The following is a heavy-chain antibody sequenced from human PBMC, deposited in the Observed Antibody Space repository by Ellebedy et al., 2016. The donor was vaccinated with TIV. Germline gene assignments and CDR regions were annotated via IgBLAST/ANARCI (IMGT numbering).Heavy chain of an antibody. CDR1: GGSIGTYS. D-gene: IGHD3-10*01. CDR2: ISSGNT. J-gene: IGHJ4*02. Sequence: MPGGSLRLSCTVSGGSIGTYSWHWIRQPPGKGLEWIGHISSGNTDYNPSLKSRVTISVGTSKNQFSLKVNSVTAADTAVYYCARKLYGSGRPYFDLWGQGAQVTVSS. CDR3: ARKLYGSGRPYFDL. V-gene: IGHV4-59*01.